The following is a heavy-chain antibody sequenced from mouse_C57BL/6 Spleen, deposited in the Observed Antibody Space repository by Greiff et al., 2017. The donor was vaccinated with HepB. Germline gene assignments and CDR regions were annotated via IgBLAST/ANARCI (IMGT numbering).Heavy chain of an antibody. CDR3: ARDDGSSFWFAY. Sequence: EVQLQQSGPVLVKPGASVKMSCKASGYTFTDYYMNWVKQSHGKSLEWIGVINPYNGGTSYNQKFKGKATLTVDKSSSTAYMELNSLTSEDSAVYYCARDDGSSFWFAYWGQGTLVTVSA. CDR1: GYTFTDYY. CDR2: INPYNGGT. V-gene: IGHV1-19*01. D-gene: IGHD1-1*01. J-gene: IGHJ3*01.